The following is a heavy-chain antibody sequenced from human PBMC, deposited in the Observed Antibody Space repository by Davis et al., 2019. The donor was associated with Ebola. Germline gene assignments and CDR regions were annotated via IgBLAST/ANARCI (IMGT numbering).Heavy chain of an antibody. Sequence: SETLSLTCAVSGGSISSSNWWSWVRQPPGKGLEWIGSIYYSGSTYYNPSLKSRVTISVDTSKNQFSLKLSSVTAADTAVYYCATQWELLSFDYWGQGTLVTVSS. CDR3: ATQWELLSFDY. CDR1: GGSISSSNW. D-gene: IGHD1-26*01. V-gene: IGHV4-39*01. J-gene: IGHJ4*02. CDR2: IYYSGST.